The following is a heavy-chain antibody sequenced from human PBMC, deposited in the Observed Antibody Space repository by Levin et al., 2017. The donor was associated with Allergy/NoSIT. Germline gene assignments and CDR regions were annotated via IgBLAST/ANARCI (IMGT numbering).Heavy chain of an antibody. CDR1: GFTFSGYS. CDR3: ARDILTGYYQFDY. D-gene: IGHD3-9*01. CDR2: ISSSSSTI. V-gene: IGHV3-48*01. Sequence: RGESLKISCAASGFTFSGYSMNWVRQAPGKGLEWVSYISSSSSTIYYADSVKGRFTISRDNAKNSLYLQMNSLRAEDTAVYYCARDILTGYYQFDYWGQGTLVTVSS. J-gene: IGHJ4*02.